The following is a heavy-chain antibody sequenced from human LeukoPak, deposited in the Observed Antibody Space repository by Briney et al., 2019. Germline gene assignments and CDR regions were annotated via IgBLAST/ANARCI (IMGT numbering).Heavy chain of an antibody. CDR2: IYYSGRT. CDR3: ARAFYPGYYSYMAV. Sequence: PSETLSLTCSVSGGSISSYYWSWIRQPPGKGLEWIGYIYYSGRTSYNPSLKSRVTISVDTSKNQFSLKLSSVTAADTAVYYCARAFYPGYYSYMAVWGKGTTVTVSS. J-gene: IGHJ6*03. CDR1: GGSISSYY. D-gene: IGHD3-3*02. V-gene: IGHV4-59*01.